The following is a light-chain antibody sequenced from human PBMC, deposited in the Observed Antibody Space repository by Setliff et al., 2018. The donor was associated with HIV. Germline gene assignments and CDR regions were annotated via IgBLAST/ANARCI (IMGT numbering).Light chain of an antibody. CDR1: QSVLYSSNNKNY. CDR2: WAS. CDR3: QQHYSTPRT. V-gene: IGKV4-1*01. Sequence: DIVMTQSPDFLAVSLGERATINCKSSQSVLYSSNNKNYLAWYQQKPGQPPKLLIYWASTRESGVPDRFSGSGSGTDFTLTISSLQAEDVAVYYCQQHYSTPRTFGRGTKVDIK. J-gene: IGKJ4*02.